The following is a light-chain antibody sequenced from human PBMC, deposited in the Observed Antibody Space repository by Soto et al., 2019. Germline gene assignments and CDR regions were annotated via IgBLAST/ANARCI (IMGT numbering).Light chain of an antibody. V-gene: IGKV3-20*01. J-gene: IGKJ4*01. CDR3: QQYGSSPLT. Sequence: EIVLTQSPGTLSLSPGERATLSCRASQSVSSSYLAWYQQKPGQAPRLLIYGASSSATGIPDRFSGSGSGTDFTLTISRLEPEDVEVYYCQQYGSSPLTFGGGTKVEIK. CDR1: QSVSSSY. CDR2: GAS.